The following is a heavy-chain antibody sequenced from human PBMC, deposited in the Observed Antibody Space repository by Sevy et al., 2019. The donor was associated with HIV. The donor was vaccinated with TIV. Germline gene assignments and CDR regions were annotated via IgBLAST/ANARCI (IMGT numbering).Heavy chain of an antibody. CDR2: ISYDGRNTK. D-gene: IGHD3-16*01. J-gene: IGHJ4*02. Sequence: GGSLRLSCVGSGFSFSDHRMHWVRQAPGKGLEWMAVISYDGRNTKYKADSVKGRFIISRDNSKNTLYLQMNSLRAEDTAIYYCARDRGEILSSAFDYWGQGTLVTVSS. CDR1: GFSFSDHR. V-gene: IGHV3-30*03. CDR3: ARDRGEILSSAFDY.